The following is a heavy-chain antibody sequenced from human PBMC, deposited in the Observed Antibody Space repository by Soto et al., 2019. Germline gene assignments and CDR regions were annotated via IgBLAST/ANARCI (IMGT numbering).Heavy chain of an antibody. J-gene: IGHJ5*02. D-gene: IGHD3-16*01. CDR2: IIPIFGST. CDR3: AKDGGKDGDFGNWFDP. V-gene: IGHV1-69*13. CDR1: GGTFSNYA. Sequence: SVKVSCKASGGTFSNYAITWVRQAPGQGLEWLGRIIPIFGSTNFAQKFQGRVTLTADESTTTVYMELSSLRSDDPAVYFCAKDGGKDGDFGNWFDPWGQGTPVTVSS.